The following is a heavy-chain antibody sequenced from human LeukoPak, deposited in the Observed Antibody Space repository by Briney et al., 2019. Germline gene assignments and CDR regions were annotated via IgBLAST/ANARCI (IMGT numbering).Heavy chain of an antibody. CDR1: GLSLGTYA. CDR2: ISYDENHK. Sequence: GGSLRLSCAASGLSLGTYAMSWVRQAPGKGLEWVAVISYDENHKYYADSVKGRFTISRDNSKNTLYLQMNSLRAEDTAVYYCARDLYCSGDSCYSGLKYWGQGTLVTVSS. V-gene: IGHV3-30*04. J-gene: IGHJ4*02. D-gene: IGHD2-15*01. CDR3: ARDLYCSGDSCYSGLKY.